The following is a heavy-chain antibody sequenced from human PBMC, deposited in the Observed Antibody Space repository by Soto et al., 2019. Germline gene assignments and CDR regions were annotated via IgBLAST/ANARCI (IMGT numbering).Heavy chain of an antibody. J-gene: IGHJ6*02. V-gene: IGHV1-2*02. CDR1: GYTFTGYY. CDR3: ASANCSGGSCYGYYYYYYGMDV. D-gene: IGHD2-15*01. Sequence: GASVKVSCKASGYTFTGYYMHWVRQAPGQGLEWMGWINPNSGGTNYAQKFQGRVTMTRDTSISTAYMELSRLRSDDTAVYYCASANCSGGSCYGYYYYYYGMDVWGQGTTVTVSS. CDR2: INPNSGGT.